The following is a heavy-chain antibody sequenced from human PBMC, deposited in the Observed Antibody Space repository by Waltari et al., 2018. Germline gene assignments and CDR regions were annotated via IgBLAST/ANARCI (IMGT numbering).Heavy chain of an antibody. D-gene: IGHD3-22*01. CDR2: IYTSGST. CDR1: GGSISSYY. Sequence: QVQLQESGPGLVKPSETLSLTCTVSGGSISSYYWSWIRQPAGKGLEWIGRIYTSGSTNYNPSLKSRVTMSVDTSKNQFSLKLSSVTAADTAVYYCARAGGDYYDSSAVARRAFDIWGQGTMVTVSS. V-gene: IGHV4-4*07. CDR3: ARAGGDYYDSSAVARRAFDI. J-gene: IGHJ3*02.